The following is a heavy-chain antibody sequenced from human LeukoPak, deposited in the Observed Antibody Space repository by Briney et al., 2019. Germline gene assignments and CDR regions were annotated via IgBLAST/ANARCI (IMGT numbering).Heavy chain of an antibody. CDR3: ARSRQQWLVPDY. D-gene: IGHD6-19*01. J-gene: IGHJ4*02. V-gene: IGHV1-18*01. CDR2: ISAYNGNT. CDR1: GYTFTSYG. Sequence: ASLKVSCKASGYTFTSYGISWVRQAPGQGLEWMGWISAYNGNTNYAQKLQGRVTMTTDTSTSTAYMELRSLRSDDTAVYYCARSRQQWLVPDYWGQGTLVTVSS.